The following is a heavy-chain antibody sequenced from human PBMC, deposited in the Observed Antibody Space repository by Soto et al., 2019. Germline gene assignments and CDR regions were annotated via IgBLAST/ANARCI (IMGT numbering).Heavy chain of an antibody. V-gene: IGHV3-53*01. Sequence: GSLRLSCAASGFTVSSNYMSWVRQAPGKGLEWVSVIYSGGSTYYADSVKGRFTISRDNSKNTLYLQMNSLRAEDTAVYYCAREPEADYGMDVWGQGTTVTVSS. CDR3: AREPEADYGMDV. CDR2: IYSGGST. CDR1: GFTVSSNY. J-gene: IGHJ6*02.